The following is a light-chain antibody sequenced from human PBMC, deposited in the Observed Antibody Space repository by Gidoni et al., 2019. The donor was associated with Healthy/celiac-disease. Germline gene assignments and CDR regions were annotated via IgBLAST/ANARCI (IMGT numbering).Light chain of an antibody. CDR3: QQYNNWPWG. V-gene: IGKV3-15*01. CDR1: QSVSSN. Sequence: EILMMPSPATLSVSLGERATLSCRASQSVSSNLAWYQQKPGQAPRLLIYGASTRATGIPARFSGSGSGTEFTLTISSLQSEDFAVYYCQQYNNWPWGFGQGTKLEIK. J-gene: IGKJ2*03. CDR2: GAS.